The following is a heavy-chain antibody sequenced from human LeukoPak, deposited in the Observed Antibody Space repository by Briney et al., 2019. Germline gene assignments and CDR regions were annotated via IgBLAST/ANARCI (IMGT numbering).Heavy chain of an antibody. V-gene: IGHV4-59*12. CDR3: TRGSIAYYFMDV. J-gene: IGHJ6*03. CDR2: IYYIGSI. CDR1: GGSLSNYY. D-gene: IGHD3-22*01. Sequence: SETLSLTCAVSGGSLSNYYGSWIRHPPGEGLEWIGYIYYIGSINYNTPPQSRVTIPSEETNNQSSLMLISVTSADTAVVYCTRGSIAYYFMDVWGKGTTVTISS.